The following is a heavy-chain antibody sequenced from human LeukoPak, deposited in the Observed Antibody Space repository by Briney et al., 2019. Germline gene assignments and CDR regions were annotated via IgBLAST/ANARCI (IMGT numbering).Heavy chain of an antibody. D-gene: IGHD6-13*01. CDR1: GYTFTGYY. CDR2: INPNSGGT. V-gene: IGHV1-2*06. Sequence: GASVTVSCKASGYTFTGYYMHWVRQAPGQGLEWMGRINPNSGGTNYAQKFQGRVTITRDTSISTAYMELSRLGSDDTAVYYCARGGIAAAGTERAVAASFDYWGQGTMVTVSS. CDR3: ARGGIAAAGTERAVAASFDY. J-gene: IGHJ4*02.